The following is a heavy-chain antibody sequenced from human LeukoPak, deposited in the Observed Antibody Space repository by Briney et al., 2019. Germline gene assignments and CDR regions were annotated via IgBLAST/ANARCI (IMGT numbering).Heavy chain of an antibody. Sequence: SETLSLTCTVSGGSVSSYYWSWIRQPPGKGLEWIGYIYNRERTKYNSSLESRVTISVDTSKNQFFLKLSSVTAADTAVYYCARFHSGPSGWYVLWYFDLWGRGTLVTVSS. CDR1: GGSVSSYY. CDR2: IYNRERT. V-gene: IGHV4-4*09. D-gene: IGHD6-19*01. CDR3: ARFHSGPSGWYVLWYFDL. J-gene: IGHJ2*01.